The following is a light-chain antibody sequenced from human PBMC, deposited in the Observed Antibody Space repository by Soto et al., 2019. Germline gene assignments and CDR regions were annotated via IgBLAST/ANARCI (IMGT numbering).Light chain of an antibody. CDR1: SSDVGGYNY. CDR2: DVS. J-gene: IGLJ1*01. V-gene: IGLV2-14*01. Sequence: QSVLTQPASVSGSPGQSITISCTGTSSDVGGYNYVSWYQQHPGKAPKLMIYDVSNRPSGLSNRFSGSKSGNTASLTISGVQTEDEADYFCSSYRSSGTSYVFGTGTKVTVL. CDR3: SSYRSSGTSYV.